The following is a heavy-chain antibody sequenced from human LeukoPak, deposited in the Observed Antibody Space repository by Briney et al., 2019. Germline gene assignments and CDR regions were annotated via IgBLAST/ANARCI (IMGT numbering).Heavy chain of an antibody. V-gene: IGHV4-59*08. J-gene: IGHJ4*02. CDR3: ARHGRQSFDY. CDR2: IHYSGDT. D-gene: IGHD1-26*01. CDR1: GDSISSFY. Sequence: SETLSLTCTVSGDSISSFYWSWIRQPPGKGLEWIAYIHYSGDTNYNPSLKSRVTISLDTSKSQFSLKLSSVTAADTAVYHCARHGRQSFDYWGQGILVTVSS.